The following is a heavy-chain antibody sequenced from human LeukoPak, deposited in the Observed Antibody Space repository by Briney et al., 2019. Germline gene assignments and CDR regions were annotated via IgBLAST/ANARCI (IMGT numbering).Heavy chain of an antibody. D-gene: IGHD6-19*01. CDR1: GFTFSSYG. CDR2: ISGSSSTI. CDR3: ARDRSSGWPGIFDY. Sequence: PGGSLRLSCAASGFTFSSYGMNWVRQAPGKGLEWVSYISGSSSTIYYADSVKGRFTISRDSAKNSLYLQMNSLRAEDTAVYYCARDRSSGWPGIFDYWGQGTLVTVSS. V-gene: IGHV3-48*01. J-gene: IGHJ4*02.